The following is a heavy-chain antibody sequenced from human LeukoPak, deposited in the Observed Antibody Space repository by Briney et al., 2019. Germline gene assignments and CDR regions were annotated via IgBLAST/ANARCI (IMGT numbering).Heavy chain of an antibody. CDR2: IYYSGST. D-gene: IGHD2-2*02. Sequence: SETLSLTCTVSGGSISSYYWSWVRQPPGKGLEWIGYIYYSGSTNYNPSLKSRGTISVDTSKNQFSLKLSSVTAADTAVYYCARAQCRSTSCYIYYMDVWGKGTTVTVSS. CDR1: GGSISSYY. V-gene: IGHV4-59*01. CDR3: ARAQCRSTSCYIYYMDV. J-gene: IGHJ6*03.